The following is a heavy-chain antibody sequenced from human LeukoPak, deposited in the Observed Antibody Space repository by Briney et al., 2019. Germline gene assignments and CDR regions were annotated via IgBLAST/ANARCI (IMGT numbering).Heavy chain of an antibody. D-gene: IGHD3-10*01. CDR2: INPSGGST. V-gene: IGHV1-46*03. CDR3: AKVAASSGELLRDLDY. Sequence: ASVKVSCKASGYTFTSYYMHWVRQAPGQGLEWMGIINPSGGSTSYAQKFQGRVTMTRDTSTSTVYMELSSLRSEDTAVYYCAKVAASSGELLRDLDYWGQGTLVTVSS. J-gene: IGHJ4*02. CDR1: GYTFTSYY.